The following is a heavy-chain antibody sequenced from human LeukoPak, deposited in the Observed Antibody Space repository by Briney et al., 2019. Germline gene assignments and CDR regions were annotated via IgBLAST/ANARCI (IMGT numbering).Heavy chain of an antibody. CDR2: IYYSGST. CDR1: GGSISSSSYY. V-gene: IGHV4-39*07. Sequence: SETLSLTCTVSGGSISSSSYYWGWIRQPPGKGLEWIGSIYYSGSTYYNPSLKSRVTISVDTSKNQFSLKLSSVTAADTAVYYCAREGEGYYFDYWGQGTLVTVSS. CDR3: AREGEGYYFDY. D-gene: IGHD2-21*01. J-gene: IGHJ4*02.